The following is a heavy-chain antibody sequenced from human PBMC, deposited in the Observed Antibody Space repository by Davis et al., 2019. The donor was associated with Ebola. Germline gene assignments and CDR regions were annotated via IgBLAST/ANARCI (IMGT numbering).Heavy chain of an antibody. CDR1: GFTFSSYA. J-gene: IGHJ4*02. Sequence: GGSLRLSCAASGFTFSSYAMHWVRQAPGKGLEWVAVISYDGSNKYYADSVKGRFTISRDNSKNTLYLQMNSLRAEDTAVYYCAREGLTIFGVVIIPALDYWGQGTLVTVSS. V-gene: IGHV3-30*04. CDR3: AREGLTIFGVVIIPALDY. CDR2: ISYDGSNK. D-gene: IGHD3-3*01.